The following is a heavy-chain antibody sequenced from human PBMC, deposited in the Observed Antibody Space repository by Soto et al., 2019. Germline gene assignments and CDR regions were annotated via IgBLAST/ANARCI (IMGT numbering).Heavy chain of an antibody. V-gene: IGHV3-11*01. J-gene: IGHJ6*02. CDR1: GFTFSDYY. Sequence: GGSLRLSCAASGFTFSDYYMSWIRQAPGKGLEWVSYISSSGSTIYYADSVKGRFTISRDNAKNPLYLQMNSLRAEDTAVYYCARDHLGRQRVVAADYYYGMDVWGQGTTVTVSS. CDR2: ISSSGSTI. CDR3: ARDHLGRQRVVAADYYYGMDV. D-gene: IGHD2-15*01.